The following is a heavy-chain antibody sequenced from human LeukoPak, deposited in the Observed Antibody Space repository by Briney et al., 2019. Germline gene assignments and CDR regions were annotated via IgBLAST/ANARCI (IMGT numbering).Heavy chain of an antibody. CDR1: GGSFSSYY. CDR3: ARDSGTTGEVKFDP. D-gene: IGHD1-7*01. J-gene: IGHJ5*02. Sequence: SETLSLTCAVYGGSFSSYYWSWIRQPAGKALEWIGRIYVTGSTTYNPSLESRVTMSLDTSKNHFSLKLRSVTAADTAVYYCARDSGTTGEVKFDPWGQGTLVTVSS. CDR2: IYVTGST. V-gene: IGHV4-4*07.